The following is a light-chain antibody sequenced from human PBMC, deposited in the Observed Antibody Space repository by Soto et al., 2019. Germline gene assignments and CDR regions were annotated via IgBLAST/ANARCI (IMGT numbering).Light chain of an antibody. Sequence: QSVLTQPASVSGSPGQSITISCTGTSSDVGGYNYVSWYQQHPGKAPKLMIYEVSNRPSGVSNRFSGSKSGNTASPTISGLQAEDEADYYCSSYTSSSTLVVFGGGTQLTVL. CDR1: SSDVGGYNY. J-gene: IGLJ2*01. CDR3: SSYTSSSTLVV. V-gene: IGLV2-14*01. CDR2: EVS.